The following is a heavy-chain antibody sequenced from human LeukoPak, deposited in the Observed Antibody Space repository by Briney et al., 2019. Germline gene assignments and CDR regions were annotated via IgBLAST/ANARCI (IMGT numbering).Heavy chain of an antibody. D-gene: IGHD4-11*01. CDR2: IKQDGSEK. V-gene: IGHV3-7*01. J-gene: IGHJ4*02. Sequence: GGSLRLSCAASGFTFSSYGMSWVRQAPGKGLEWVANIKQDGSEKYYVDSVKGRFTISRDNAKNSLYLQMNSLRAEDTAVYYCARALHTDYWGREPWSPSPQ. CDR1: GFTFSSYG. CDR3: ARALHTDY.